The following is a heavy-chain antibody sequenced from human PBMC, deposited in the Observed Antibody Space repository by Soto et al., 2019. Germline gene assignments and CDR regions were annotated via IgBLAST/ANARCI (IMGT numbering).Heavy chain of an antibody. CDR2: ISGSGGST. V-gene: IGHV3-23*01. J-gene: IGHJ4*02. CDR1: GFTFSSYA. Sequence: GGSLRLSCAASGFTFSSYAMSWVRQAPGKGLEWVSAISGSGGSTYYADSVKGRFTISRDNSKNTLYLQMNSLRAEDTAVYYCAKDVLSDYPGRGPYIPVGYWGQGTLVTVSS. D-gene: IGHD3-16*01. CDR3: AKDVLSDYPGRGPYIPVGY.